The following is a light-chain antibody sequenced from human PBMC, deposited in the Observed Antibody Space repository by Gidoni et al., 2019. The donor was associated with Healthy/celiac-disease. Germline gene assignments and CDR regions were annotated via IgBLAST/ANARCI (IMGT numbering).Light chain of an antibody. Sequence: DIQMTQSPSSLSASVGDKVTITCRASQGISNSLAWYQQKPGKSPKLLLYAASRLESGVPSRFSGRGSGTDYTLTISSLHPEDFATYYFQQYYSTPLGFGPGTKVDIK. J-gene: IGKJ3*01. CDR1: QGISNS. V-gene: IGKV1-NL1*01. CDR3: QQYYSTPLG. CDR2: AAS.